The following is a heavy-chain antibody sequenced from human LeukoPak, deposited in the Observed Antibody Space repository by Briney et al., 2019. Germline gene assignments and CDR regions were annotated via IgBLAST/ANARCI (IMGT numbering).Heavy chain of an antibody. Sequence: ASVKVSCKASGGTFSSYAISWVRQAPGQGLEWMGIINPSGGSTSYAQKFQGRVTMTRDTSTSTVYMELSSLRSEDTAVYYCARSPKIAVVPAATLYYYGMDVWGQGTTVTVSS. V-gene: IGHV1-46*01. CDR2: INPSGGST. J-gene: IGHJ6*02. CDR3: ARSPKIAVVPAATLYYYGMDV. CDR1: GGTFSSYA. D-gene: IGHD2-2*01.